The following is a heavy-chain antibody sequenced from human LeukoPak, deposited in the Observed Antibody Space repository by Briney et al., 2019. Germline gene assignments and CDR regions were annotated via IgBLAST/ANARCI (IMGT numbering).Heavy chain of an antibody. Sequence: GGSLRLSCAVSGFTFRCFGMNWVRQAPGKGLEWEAVISYDGSNKYYADSVKGRLIISTDLSKKTLYMQMNSLRAEDTAVYYCARSSRPRSYYYDSSGYLVYWGQGTLVTVSS. J-gene: IGHJ4*02. D-gene: IGHD3-22*01. CDR3: ARSSRPRSYYYDSSGYLVY. CDR2: ISYDGSNK. V-gene: IGHV3-30*03. CDR1: GFTFRCFG.